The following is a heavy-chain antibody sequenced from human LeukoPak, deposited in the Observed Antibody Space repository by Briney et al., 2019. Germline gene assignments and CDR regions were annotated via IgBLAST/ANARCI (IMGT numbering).Heavy chain of an antibody. D-gene: IGHD3-10*01. Sequence: GGSLRLSCAASGFTFSSYSMNWVRQAPGKGLEWVSYISSSSSIIYYADSVKGRFTISRDNAKNSLFLQMNSLRAEDTALYYCASAGLTYGSGSYFVYWGQGTLVTVSS. CDR2: ISSSSSII. J-gene: IGHJ4*02. V-gene: IGHV3-48*04. CDR1: GFTFSSYS. CDR3: ASAGLTYGSGSYFVY.